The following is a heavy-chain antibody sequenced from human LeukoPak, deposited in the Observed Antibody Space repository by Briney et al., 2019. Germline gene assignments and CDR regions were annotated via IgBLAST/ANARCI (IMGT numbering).Heavy chain of an antibody. V-gene: IGHV4-59*01. D-gene: IGHD6-19*01. CDR2: IYYSGST. Sequence: SETLSLTCTVSGGSISSYYWSWIRQPPGKGLEWIGYIYYSGSTNYNPSLKSRVTISVDTSKNQFSLKLSSVTAADTAVYYCARPREQWLGNDAFDIWGQGKMDTVSS. CDR3: ARPREQWLGNDAFDI. J-gene: IGHJ3*02. CDR1: GGSISSYY.